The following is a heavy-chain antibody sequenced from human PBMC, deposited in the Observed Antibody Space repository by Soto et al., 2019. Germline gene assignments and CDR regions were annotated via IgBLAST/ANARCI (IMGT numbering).Heavy chain of an antibody. V-gene: IGHV4-30-4*01. CDR3: ARDHKDTAMAPNWFDP. D-gene: IGHD5-18*01. Sequence: PSETLSLTCTVSGGSISSGDYYWGWIRQPPGKGLEWIGYIYYSGSTYYNPSLKSRVTISVDTSKNQFSLKLSSVTAADTAVYYCARDHKDTAMAPNWFDPWGQGTLVTVSS. CDR2: IYYSGST. CDR1: GGSISSGDYY. J-gene: IGHJ5*02.